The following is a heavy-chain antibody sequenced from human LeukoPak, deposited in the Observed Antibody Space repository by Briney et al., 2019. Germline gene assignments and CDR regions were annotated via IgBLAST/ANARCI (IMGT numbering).Heavy chain of an antibody. CDR2: ISSSGSTK. CDR1: GFTFSRYT. V-gene: IGHV3-48*04. J-gene: IGHJ5*02. D-gene: IGHD1-26*01. Sequence: EGSLRLSCAASGFTFSRYTMNWVRQAPGKGLEWVSYISSSGSTKYYADSVKGRFTISRDNAKNSLYLQMNSLRVEDTAVYYCPRGSEWDLLGSCDRWGQGTLVTVSS. CDR3: PRGSEWDLLGSCDR.